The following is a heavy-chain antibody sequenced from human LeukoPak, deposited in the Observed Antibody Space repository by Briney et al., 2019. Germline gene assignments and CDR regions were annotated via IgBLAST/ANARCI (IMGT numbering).Heavy chain of an antibody. CDR3: ARGGGRPESPYSD. V-gene: IGHV4-61*09. CDR2: IDTTGMT. D-gene: IGHD4-11*01. J-gene: IGHJ4*02. CDR1: SDSISRSNLH. Sequence: SETLSLTCSVSSDSISRSNLHWSWIRQPAGKGPEWIGHIDTTGMTTYSPSLKSRVTISIDTSKNQFYLSLTSVTAADTAVYFCARGGGRPESPYSDWGQGTLVIVSS.